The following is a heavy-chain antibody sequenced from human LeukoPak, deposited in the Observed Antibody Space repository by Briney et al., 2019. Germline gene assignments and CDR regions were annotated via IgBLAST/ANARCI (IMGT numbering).Heavy chain of an antibody. Sequence: ASVKVSCKASGYTFTSYDINWVRQATGQGLEWMGWMSPNSGNTGYAQKFQGRVTMTRNTSISTAYMELSSLRSEDTAVYYCARRYCSSTSCYHYFDYWGQGTLVTVSS. CDR1: GYTFTSYD. D-gene: IGHD2-2*01. J-gene: IGHJ4*02. CDR2: MSPNSGNT. V-gene: IGHV1-8*01. CDR3: ARRYCSSTSCYHYFDY.